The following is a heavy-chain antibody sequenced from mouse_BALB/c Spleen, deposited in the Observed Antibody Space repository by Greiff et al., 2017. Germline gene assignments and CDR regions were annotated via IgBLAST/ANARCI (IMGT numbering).Heavy chain of an antibody. J-gene: IGHJ2*01. D-gene: IGHD2-10*02. Sequence: VQLQQSGAELARPGASVKLSCKASGYTFTDYYINWVKQRTGQGLEWIGEIYPGSGNTYYNEKFKGKATLTADKSSSTAYMQLSSLTSEDSAVYFCARKYGNCFDYWGQGTTLTVSS. CDR1: GYTFTDYY. CDR2: IYPGSGNT. V-gene: IGHV1-77*01. CDR3: ARKYGNCFDY.